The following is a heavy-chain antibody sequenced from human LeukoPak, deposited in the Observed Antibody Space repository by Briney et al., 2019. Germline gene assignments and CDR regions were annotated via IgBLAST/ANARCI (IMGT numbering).Heavy chain of an antibody. CDR1: GGTFSSYA. CDR3: ASPVAGTRYFDY. D-gene: IGHD6-19*01. V-gene: IGHV1-69*13. Sequence: ASVKVSCKASGGTFSSYAISWVRQAPGQGLEWMGGIIPIFGTANYAQKFQGGVTITADESTSTAYMELSSLRSEDTAVYYCASPVAGTRYFDYWGQGTLVTVSS. J-gene: IGHJ4*02. CDR2: IIPIFGTA.